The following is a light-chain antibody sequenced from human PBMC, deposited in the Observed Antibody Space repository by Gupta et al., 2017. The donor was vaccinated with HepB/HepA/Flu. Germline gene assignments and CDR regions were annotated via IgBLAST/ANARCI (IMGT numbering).Light chain of an antibody. J-gene: IGKJ1*01. CDR1: PSLVHRNVYNE. CDR2: LGS. Sequence: DIIMTQSPPSLPVTPGEPASISCSSSPSLVHRNVYNELDWYLQKPGQSPQLLIYLGSNRASGVPDRFSGSGSGAEFTLTISSVEAEDFGVYYCMQANDWPRTFGQGTKVEIK. V-gene: IGKV2-28*01. CDR3: MQANDWPRT.